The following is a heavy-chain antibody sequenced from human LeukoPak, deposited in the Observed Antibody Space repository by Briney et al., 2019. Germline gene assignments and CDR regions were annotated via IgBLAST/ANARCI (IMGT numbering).Heavy chain of an antibody. CDR3: AREMTIITYSFDS. Sequence: GGSLRLSCAASGFTFSSYSMNWVRQAPGKGLEWVSAISETGGTIHYAGSVRGRFIISRDSSKNTLYLQMNSLRAEDTAVYYCAREMTIITYSFDSWGQGTLVTVSS. CDR1: GFTFSSYS. J-gene: IGHJ4*02. V-gene: IGHV3-23*01. D-gene: IGHD5-24*01. CDR2: ISETGGTI.